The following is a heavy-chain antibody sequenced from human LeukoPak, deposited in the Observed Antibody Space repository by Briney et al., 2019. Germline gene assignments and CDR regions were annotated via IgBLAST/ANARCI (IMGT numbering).Heavy chain of an antibody. Sequence: SETLSLTCTVSGGSISSYYWSWVRQPAGKGLEWIGRIYTSGNTNYNPSLKGRVTMSVDTSKNRFSLNLSSVTAADTAVYYCARGRGSSWYYFDYWGQGTLVTVSS. J-gene: IGHJ4*02. V-gene: IGHV4-4*07. CDR2: IYTSGNT. CDR3: ARGRGSSWYYFDY. D-gene: IGHD6-13*01. CDR1: GGSISSYY.